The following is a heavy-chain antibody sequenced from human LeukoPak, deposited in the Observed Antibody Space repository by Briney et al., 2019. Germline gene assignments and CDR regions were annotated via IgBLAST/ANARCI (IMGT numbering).Heavy chain of an antibody. V-gene: IGHV3-7*01. J-gene: IGHJ4*02. Sequence: GGSLRLSCVGSGFTFSSYWMTWVRQAPGKGLEWVANIKDDGSEKYYVDSVKGRFTISRDNARNSLYLQMNSLRAEDTAVYYCAREQRYYGSGSYYISFDSWGQGTLVTVSS. CDR3: AREQRYYGSGSYYISFDS. CDR1: GFTFSSYW. D-gene: IGHD3-10*01. CDR2: IKDDGSEK.